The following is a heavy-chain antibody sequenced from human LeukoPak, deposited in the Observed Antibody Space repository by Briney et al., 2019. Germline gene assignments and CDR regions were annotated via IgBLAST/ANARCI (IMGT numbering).Heavy chain of an antibody. D-gene: IGHD3-10*01. J-gene: IGHJ4*02. V-gene: IGHV4-30-4*01. CDR3: ARDQSGSYVFDY. CDR1: GGSISSGDYY. CDR2: IYYSGST. Sequence: SETLSLTCTVSGGSISSGDYYWSWIRQPPGKGLEWIGYIYYSGSTYYNPSLKSRVTISVDTSKNQFSLKLSSVTAADTAVYYCARDQSGSYVFDYWGQGTLVTVSS.